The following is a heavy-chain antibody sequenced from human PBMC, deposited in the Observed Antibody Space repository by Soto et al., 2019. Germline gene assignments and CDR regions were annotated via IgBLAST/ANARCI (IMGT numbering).Heavy chain of an antibody. J-gene: IGHJ4*02. CDR3: AREVAATLLHYFDY. Sequence: PSETLSLTCTVSGGSISSGGYCWSWIRQHPGKGLEWIGYIYYSGSTYYNPSLKSRVTISVDTSKNQFSLKLSSVTAADTAVYYCAREVAATLLHYFDYWGQGTLVTVSS. V-gene: IGHV4-31*03. CDR2: IYYSGST. D-gene: IGHD2-15*01. CDR1: GGSISSGGYC.